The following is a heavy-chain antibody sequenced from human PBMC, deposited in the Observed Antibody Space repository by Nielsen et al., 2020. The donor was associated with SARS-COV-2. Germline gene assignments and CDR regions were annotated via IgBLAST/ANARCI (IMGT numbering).Heavy chain of an antibody. CDR2: INHSGST. V-gene: IGHV4-34*01. J-gene: IGHJ4*02. Sequence: SETLSLTCAVYGGSFSGYYWSWIRQPPGKGPEWIGEINHSGSTNYNPSLKSRVTISVDTSKNQFSLKLSSVTAADTAVYYCARGHAVAGPAFYYFDYWGQGTLVTVSS. D-gene: IGHD6-19*01. CDR1: GGSFSGYY. CDR3: ARGHAVAGPAFYYFDY.